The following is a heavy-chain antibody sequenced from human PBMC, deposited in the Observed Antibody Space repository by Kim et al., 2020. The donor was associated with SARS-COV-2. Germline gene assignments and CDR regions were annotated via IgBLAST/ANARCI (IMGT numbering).Heavy chain of an antibody. D-gene: IGHD6-13*01. CDR2: IYHSGST. Sequence: SETLSLTCAVSGGSISSSNWWRWVRKPPGKGLEWIGEIYHSGSTNYNPSLKSRVTISVDKSKNQFSLKLSSVTAADTAVYYCARVRIIAAAAVIFDYWGQGTLVTVSS. J-gene: IGHJ4*02. V-gene: IGHV4-4*02. CDR3: ARVRIIAAAAVIFDY. CDR1: GGSISSSNW.